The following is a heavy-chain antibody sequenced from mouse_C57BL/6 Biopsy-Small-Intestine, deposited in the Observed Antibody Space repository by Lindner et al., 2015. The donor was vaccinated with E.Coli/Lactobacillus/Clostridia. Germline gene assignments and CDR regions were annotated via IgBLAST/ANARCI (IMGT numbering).Heavy chain of an antibody. CDR3: ARQRYSESDY. CDR2: ISVSSGDT. V-gene: IGHV1-4*01. CDR1: GYTFTDHG. J-gene: IGHJ4*01. D-gene: IGHD1-1*01. Sequence: SVKVSCKTSGYTFTDHGITWVRQAPGQGLEWMGWISVSSGDTNYAQKLQDRVTMTTDPSTSTVYMELRSLTSDDTAVYYCARQRYSESDYWGQGTLVTVSS.